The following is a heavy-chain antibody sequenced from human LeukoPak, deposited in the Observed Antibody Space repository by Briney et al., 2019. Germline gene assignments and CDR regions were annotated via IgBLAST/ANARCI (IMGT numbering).Heavy chain of an antibody. J-gene: IGHJ3*02. CDR3: ARALNSIDAFDI. V-gene: IGHV1-2*02. CDR2: INPKSGVT. D-gene: IGHD3-3*02. Sequence: ASVKVSCKASGYTFTSYYMHWVRQAPGQGLEWMGWINPKSGVTNYAQKFQGRVTMTRDTSVTTAYMEVSRLTSDDTAVYYCARALNSIDAFDIWGQGTMVTVSS. CDR1: GYTFTSYY.